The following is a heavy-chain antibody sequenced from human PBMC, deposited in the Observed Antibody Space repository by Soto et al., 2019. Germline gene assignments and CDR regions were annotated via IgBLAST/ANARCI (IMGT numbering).Heavy chain of an antibody. CDR3: AKTVYTNGLFDC. J-gene: IGHJ4*02. CDR2: INISGKT. D-gene: IGHD3-16*01. CDR1: GFSFNNYS. Sequence: GGSLRLSCAASGFSFNNYSTSWVRQAPGKGLEWVSLINISGKTYYADSVKGRFTMSRDNSKNTLYLQMNSLRAEDTAMYYCAKTVYTNGLFDCWGQGTLVTVSS. V-gene: IGHV3-23*01.